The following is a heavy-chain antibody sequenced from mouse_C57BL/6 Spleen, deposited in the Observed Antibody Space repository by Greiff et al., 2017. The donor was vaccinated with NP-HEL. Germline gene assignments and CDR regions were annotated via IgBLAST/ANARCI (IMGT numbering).Heavy chain of an antibody. CDR2: ISSGSSTI. CDR3: ARRRNYYGSSYYAMDY. V-gene: IGHV5-17*01. D-gene: IGHD1-1*01. J-gene: IGHJ4*01. Sequence: VKLMESGGGLVKPGGSLKLSCAASGFTFSDYGMHWVRQAPEKGLEWGAYISSGSSTIYYADTVKGRFTISRDNAKNTLFLQMTSLRSEDTAMYYCARRRNYYGSSYYAMDYWGQGTSVTVSS. CDR1: GFTFSDYG.